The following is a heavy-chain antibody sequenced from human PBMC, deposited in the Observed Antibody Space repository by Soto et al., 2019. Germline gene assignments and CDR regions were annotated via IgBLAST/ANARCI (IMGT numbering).Heavy chain of an antibody. D-gene: IGHD6-13*01. CDR2: IKQDGNEI. V-gene: IGHV3-7*03. Sequence: GGSLRLSCAASGFTFSAYWMTWVRQAPGKGLEWVATIKQDGNEIYYVDSVKGRFTLSRDNAKNSLFLQMNTLRAEDTAVYYCARAKRPVYFGSWYFDYWGQGTLVTVSS. CDR3: ARAKRPVYFGSWYFDY. CDR1: GFTFSAYW. J-gene: IGHJ4*02.